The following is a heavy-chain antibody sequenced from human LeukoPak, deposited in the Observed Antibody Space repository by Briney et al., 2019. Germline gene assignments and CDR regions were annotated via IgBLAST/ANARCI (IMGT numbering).Heavy chain of an antibody. Sequence: PGGSLRLSCVASGFTFSSYAMSWVRQAPGKGLEWVSAIGGGSGSTYYADSVKGRFTISRDNSKNTLYLQMNSLRAEDTAIYHCANPKNDYSDRYNYFDPWGQGTLVSVSS. CDR2: IGGGSGST. CDR3: ANPKNDYSDRYNYFDP. J-gene: IGHJ5*02. CDR1: GFTFSSYA. V-gene: IGHV3-23*01. D-gene: IGHD4-17*01.